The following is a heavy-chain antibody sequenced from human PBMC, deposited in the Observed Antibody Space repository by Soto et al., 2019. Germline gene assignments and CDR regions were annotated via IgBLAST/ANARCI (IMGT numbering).Heavy chain of an antibody. CDR3: AVRSFATWHYYGMDV. CDR2: IYYSGST. CDR1: GGSFTYYY. Sequence: SETLSLTCAVSGGSFTYYYWTWIRQPPGRGLEWIGYIYYSGSTNYNPSLKSRVTMSVDTSKNQFSLKLSSVTAADTAVYYCAVRSFATWHYYGMDVWGQGTTVTVSS. D-gene: IGHD2-15*01. V-gene: IGHV4-59*08. J-gene: IGHJ6*02.